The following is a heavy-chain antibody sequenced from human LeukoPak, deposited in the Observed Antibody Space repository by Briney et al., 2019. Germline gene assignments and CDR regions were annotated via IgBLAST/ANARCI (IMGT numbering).Heavy chain of an antibody. V-gene: IGHV3-69-1*01. D-gene: IGHD2-15*01. CDR3: ARQRQGSFDY. J-gene: IGHJ4*02. CDR1: GFTFSNAW. Sequence: SGGSLRLSCAASGFTFSNAWMNWVRQAPGKGLEWISFISSSSSIYYADSVKGRFTISRDNAKNSLYLQMNSLRDEDTAVFYCARQRQGSFDYWGQGTLVTVSS. CDR2: ISSSSSI.